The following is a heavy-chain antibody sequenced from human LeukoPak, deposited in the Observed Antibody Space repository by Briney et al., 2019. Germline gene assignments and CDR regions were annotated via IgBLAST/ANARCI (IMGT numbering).Heavy chain of an antibody. V-gene: IGHV4-59*01. D-gene: IGHD1-1*01. CDR3: ARTRASGTLDY. CDR2: IYYIGST. Sequence: SETLSLTCTVSGGSISSYYWSWIRQPPGKGLEWIGYIYYIGSTNYNPSLKSRVTISVDTSKNQFSLKLSSVTVADTAVYYCARTRASGTLDYWGQGIPVTVSS. CDR1: GGSISSYY. J-gene: IGHJ4*02.